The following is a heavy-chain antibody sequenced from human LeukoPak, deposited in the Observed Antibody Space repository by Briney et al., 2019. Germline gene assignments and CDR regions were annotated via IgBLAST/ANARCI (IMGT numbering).Heavy chain of an antibody. CDR3: AKDRRGGQLWSQTDS. CDR2: ISGDGGTT. D-gene: IGHD3-16*01. V-gene: IGHV3-43*02. Sequence: GGSLRLSCAASGFTFDDFAMHWVRQAPGRGLEWVSLISGDGGTTYYTDSVKGRFTISRDNSNSSLYLQMNSLRAEDSALYYCAKDRRGGQLWSQTDSWGQGTLSPSPQ. CDR1: GFTFDDFA. J-gene: IGHJ4*02.